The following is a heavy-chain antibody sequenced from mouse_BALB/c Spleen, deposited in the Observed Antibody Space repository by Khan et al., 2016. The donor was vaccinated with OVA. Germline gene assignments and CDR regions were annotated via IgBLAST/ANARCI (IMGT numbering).Heavy chain of an antibody. Sequence: QVQLQQPGAELMKPGDSVKISCKASGYTFTSYGMNWVKQTPGKGLKWMGAIYTDSGDSTYNEKFKGRATLTVENSSNTAYMQLSNLKTEDSAAYYCAISGFRCGGSGDMDYWGQGTTVTVSS. CDR2: IYTDSGDS. D-gene: IGHD2-13*01. V-gene: IGHV1-12*01. CDR1: GYTFTSYG. CDR3: AISGFRCGGSGDMDY. J-gene: IGHJ4*01.